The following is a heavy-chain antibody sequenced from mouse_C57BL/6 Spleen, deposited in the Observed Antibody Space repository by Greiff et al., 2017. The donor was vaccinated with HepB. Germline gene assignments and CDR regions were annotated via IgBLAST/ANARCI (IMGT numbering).Heavy chain of an antibody. CDR3: ARTGYDGYSYYFDY. Sequence: EVKLQESGPELVKPGASVKMSCKASGYTFTDYNMHWVKQSHGKSLEWIGYINPNNGGTSYNQKFKGKATLTVNKSSSTAYMELRSLTSEDSAVYYCARTGYDGYSYYFDYWGQGTTLTVSS. J-gene: IGHJ2*01. CDR1: GYTFTDYN. V-gene: IGHV1-22*01. D-gene: IGHD2-3*01. CDR2: INPNNGGT.